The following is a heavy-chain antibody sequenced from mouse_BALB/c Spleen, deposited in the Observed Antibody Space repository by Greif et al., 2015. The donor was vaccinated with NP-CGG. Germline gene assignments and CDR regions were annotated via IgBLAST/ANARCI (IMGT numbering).Heavy chain of an antibody. J-gene: IGHJ4*01. D-gene: IGHD5-1*01. CDR3: ARQEVPYAMDY. CDR2: ISSGGSYT. V-gene: IGHV5-6*01. CDR1: GFTFSSYG. Sequence: EVQLQQSGGDLVKPGGSLKLSCAASGFTFSSYGMSWVRQTPDKRLEWVATISSGGSYTYYPDSVKGRFTISRDNAKNTLYLQMSSLKSEDTAMYYCARQEVPYAMDYWGQGTSVTVSS.